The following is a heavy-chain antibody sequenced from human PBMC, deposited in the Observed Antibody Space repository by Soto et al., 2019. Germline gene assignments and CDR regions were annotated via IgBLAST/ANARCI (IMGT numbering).Heavy chain of an antibody. J-gene: IGHJ6*02. Sequence: PVGSLRLSCAASGFTFSSYAMHWVRQAPGKGLEWVAVISYDGSNKYYADSVKGRFTISRDNSKNTLYLQMNSLRAEDTAVYYCARDSNYDYVWGSLSDGMDVWGQGTTVTGLL. V-gene: IGHV3-30-3*01. CDR3: ARDSNYDYVWGSLSDGMDV. D-gene: IGHD3-16*01. CDR1: GFTFSSYA. CDR2: ISYDGSNK.